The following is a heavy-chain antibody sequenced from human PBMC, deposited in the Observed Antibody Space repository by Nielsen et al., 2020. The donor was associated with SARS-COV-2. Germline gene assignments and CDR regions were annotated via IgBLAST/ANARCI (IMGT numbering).Heavy chain of an antibody. CDR2: ISASGSST. J-gene: IGHJ4*02. CDR3: ARSAADGYSDY. D-gene: IGHD5-24*01. CDR1: GFTFRRYA. V-gene: IGHV3-23*01. Sequence: GESLKISCAVSGFTFRRYAMSWVRRAPGKGLEWVSAISASGSSTCYGDAVKGRFTISRDNAINTLYLQMNSLRAEDTAVYYCARSAADGYSDYWGQGTLVTVSS.